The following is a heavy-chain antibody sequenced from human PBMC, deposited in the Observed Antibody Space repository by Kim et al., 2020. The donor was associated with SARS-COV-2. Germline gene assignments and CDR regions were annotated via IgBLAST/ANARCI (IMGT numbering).Heavy chain of an antibody. D-gene: IGHD3-22*01. J-gene: IGHJ4*02. V-gene: IGHV3-73*01. CDR1: GFPFSASA. CDR2: IRTKAKSYAT. CDR3: TTSEYYDSSGPIDY. Sequence: GGSLRLSCAASGFPFSASAIHWVRQASGKGLEWVGRIRTKAKSYATSYAVSVKGRFTISRDDSKTTAYLLVNRLKTEDTAVYYCTTSEYYDSSGPIDYWGQGTLVTVSS.